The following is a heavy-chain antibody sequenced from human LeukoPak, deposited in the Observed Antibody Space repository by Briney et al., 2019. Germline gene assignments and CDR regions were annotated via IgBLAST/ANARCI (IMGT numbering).Heavy chain of an antibody. CDR2: IYYSGST. CDR1: GGSISSYY. Sequence: PSETLSLTCTVSGGSISSYYWSCIRQPPGKGLEWIGYIYYSGSTNYNPSLKSRVTISVDTSKNQFSLKLSSVTAADTAVYYCARARWLQTVDYWGQGTLVTVSS. D-gene: IGHD5-24*01. J-gene: IGHJ4*02. V-gene: IGHV4-59*01. CDR3: ARARWLQTVDY.